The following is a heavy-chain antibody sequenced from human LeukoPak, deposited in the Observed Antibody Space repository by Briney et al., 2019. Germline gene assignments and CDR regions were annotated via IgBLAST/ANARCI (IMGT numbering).Heavy chain of an antibody. V-gene: IGHV3-33*01. CDR2: IWSDATNR. CDR1: GFIFSHHG. D-gene: IGHD4-11*01. J-gene: IGHJ4*01. Sequence: GGSLRLSCAASGFIFSHHGMHWVRQAPGKGLEWVAVIWSDATNRFYADSVKGRFTISRDNSQNTVFLQMNSLRVKDTAIYYCARDAQRGFDYSNSLKNWGHGTLVTVSS. CDR3: ARDAQRGFDYSNSLKN.